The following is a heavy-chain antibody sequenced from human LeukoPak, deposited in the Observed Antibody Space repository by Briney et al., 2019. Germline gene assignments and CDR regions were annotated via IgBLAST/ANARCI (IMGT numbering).Heavy chain of an antibody. Sequence: SVKVSCKASGGTFSSYAISWVRQAPRQGLEWMGRIIPIFGTANYAQKFQGRVTITTDESTSTAYMELSSLRSEDTAVYYCAREGSGSYKGAFDIWGQGTMVTVSS. CDR3: AREGSGSYKGAFDI. J-gene: IGHJ3*02. D-gene: IGHD1-26*01. CDR1: GGTFSSYA. V-gene: IGHV1-69*05. CDR2: IIPIFGTA.